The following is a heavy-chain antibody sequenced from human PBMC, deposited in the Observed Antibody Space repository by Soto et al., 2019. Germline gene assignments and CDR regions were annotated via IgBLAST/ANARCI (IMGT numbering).Heavy chain of an antibody. CDR2: ISGSGGST. CDR1: GFTFSSYA. J-gene: IGHJ4*02. D-gene: IGHD5-12*01. Sequence: GGSLRLSCAASGFTFSSYAMSWVRQAPGKGLEWVSVISGSGGSTYYADSVKGRFTISRDNSKNTLYLQMNSLRAEDTAVYYCAKDQPVVDIVATFFDYWGQGTLVNVSS. V-gene: IGHV3-23*01. CDR3: AKDQPVVDIVATFFDY.